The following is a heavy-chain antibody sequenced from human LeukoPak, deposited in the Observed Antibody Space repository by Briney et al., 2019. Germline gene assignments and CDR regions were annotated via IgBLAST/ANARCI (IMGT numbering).Heavy chain of an antibody. V-gene: IGHV1-69*06. D-gene: IGHD2-2*03. CDR3: ARAVDIVVVPTL. J-gene: IGHJ4*02. CDR2: IIPIFGTA. Sequence: GASVKVSCKASGGTFSSYAISWVRQAPGHGLEWMGGIIPIFGTANYAQKFQGRVTITADKSTSTAYMELSSLRSEDTAVYYCARAVDIVVVPTLWGQGTLVTVSS. CDR1: GGTFSSYA.